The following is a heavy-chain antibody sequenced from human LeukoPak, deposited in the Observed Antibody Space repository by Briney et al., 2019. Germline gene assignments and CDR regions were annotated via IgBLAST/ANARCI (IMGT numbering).Heavy chain of an antibody. CDR2: ISSSSSYI. V-gene: IGHV3-21*01. CDR3: ARDPGVPAAVLDY. CDR1: GFTFSSYS. J-gene: IGHJ4*02. Sequence: GGSLRLSCAASGFTFSSYSTNWVRQAPGKGLEWVSSISSSSSYIYYADSVKGRFTISRDNAKNSLYLQMNSLRAEDTAVYYCARDPGVPAAVLDYWGQGTLVTVSS. D-gene: IGHD2-2*01.